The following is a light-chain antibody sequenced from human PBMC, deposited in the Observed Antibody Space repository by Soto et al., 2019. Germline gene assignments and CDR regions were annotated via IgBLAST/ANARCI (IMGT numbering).Light chain of an antibody. J-gene: IGKJ3*01. Sequence: EIVLTQSPATLSLSPGERATLSCRASQSVSSYLAWYQQKPGQAPRLLIYDASNRATGIPARFSGSGSGTDFTLTISSLEPEDFAVYYCQQYYSTPRTFGPGTKVDIK. CDR1: QSVSSY. CDR3: QQYYSTPRT. V-gene: IGKV3-11*01. CDR2: DAS.